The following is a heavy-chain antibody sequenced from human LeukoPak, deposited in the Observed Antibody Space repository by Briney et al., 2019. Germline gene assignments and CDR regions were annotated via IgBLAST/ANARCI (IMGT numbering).Heavy chain of an antibody. CDR1: GGSFSGYY. D-gene: IGHD6-13*01. CDR2: INHSGST. Sequence: PSETLSLTCAVYGGSFSGYYWSWIRQPPGKGLEWIGEINHSGSTNYNPSLKSRVTISVDTSKNQFSLKLSSVTAADTAVYYCAIDLSSSDVRFDPWGQGTLVTVSS. J-gene: IGHJ5*02. V-gene: IGHV4-34*01. CDR3: AIDLSSSDVRFDP.